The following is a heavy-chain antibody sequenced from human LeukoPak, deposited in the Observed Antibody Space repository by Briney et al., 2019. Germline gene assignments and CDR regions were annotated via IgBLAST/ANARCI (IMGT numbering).Heavy chain of an antibody. CDR3: AKDHSADGWPTFEY. CDR1: GFGVHTFA. V-gene: IGHV3-23*01. Sequence: GGSLRLSCAVSGFGVHTFAMSWVRLAPGKGLEWLASITKYDGRLYYADSVRGRFTISRDTSQNELYLQMSSLRVDDPAIYYCAKDHSADGWPTFEYWGRGTLVSVSS. J-gene: IGHJ4*02. CDR2: ITKYDGRL. D-gene: IGHD5-24*01.